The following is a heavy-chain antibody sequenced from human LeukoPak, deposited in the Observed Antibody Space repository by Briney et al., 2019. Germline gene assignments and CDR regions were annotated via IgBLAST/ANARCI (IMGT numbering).Heavy chain of an antibody. V-gene: IGHV3-23*01. D-gene: IGHD3-16*01. CDR2: ISGSGSTT. J-gene: IGHJ6*03. CDR3: AKDGSWGDYYFYFYMDV. Sequence: GGSLRLSCAASGFTFSSYAMSWVRQAPGKGLYWVSSISGSGSTTYCADSVKGRFTISRDNSKNTLYIQMNSLRAEDTAVYYCAKDGSWGDYYFYFYMDVWGKGTTVTVSS. CDR1: GFTFSSYA.